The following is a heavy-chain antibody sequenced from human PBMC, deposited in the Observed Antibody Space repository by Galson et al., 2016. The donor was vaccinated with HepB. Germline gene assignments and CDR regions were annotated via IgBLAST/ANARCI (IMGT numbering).Heavy chain of an antibody. CDR1: GDSISSFH. J-gene: IGHJ4*02. Sequence: ETLSLPCTVSGDSISSFHWSWIRQPPGKGLAWIGSISYNGRNNYNPSLNSRLTLSVDRSQNQFSLRLSSVTAADTAVYFCARAGYGDYGLGYFDFWGRGTLVTVSS. D-gene: IGHD4-17*01. V-gene: IGHV4-59*01. CDR3: ARAGYGDYGLGYFDF. CDR2: ISYNGRN.